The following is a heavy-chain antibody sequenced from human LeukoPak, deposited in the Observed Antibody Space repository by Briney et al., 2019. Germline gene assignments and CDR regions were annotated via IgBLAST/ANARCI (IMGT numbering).Heavy chain of an antibody. V-gene: IGHV1-8*03. D-gene: IGHD1-26*01. J-gene: IGHJ3*02. Sequence: GASVKVSCKASGYTFTSYDINWVRQAPGQGLEWMGWMNPNSGNTGYAQKFQGRVTITRNTSISTAYMELSSLRSEDTAVYYCAGFMRGSDAIDIWGQGTMVTVSS. CDR1: GYTFTSYD. CDR3: AGFMRGSDAIDI. CDR2: MNPNSGNT.